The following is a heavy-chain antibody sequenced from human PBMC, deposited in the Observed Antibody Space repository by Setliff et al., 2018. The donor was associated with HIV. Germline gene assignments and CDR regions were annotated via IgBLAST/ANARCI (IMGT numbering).Heavy chain of an antibody. Sequence: ASVKVSCKASGYTFTDFHLHWLRQAPGQGLEWMAIINANGGGTNYAQKFQGRITVTSDTSTSTAYMELRSLRSDDTAVYYCARDQAYYNFWSGRYYGSGSYFILDYWGPGTLVTVSS. CDR1: GYTFTDFH. V-gene: IGHV1-46*01. CDR3: ARDQAYYNFWSGRYYGSGSYFILDY. D-gene: IGHD3-10*01. CDR2: INANGGGT. J-gene: IGHJ4*02.